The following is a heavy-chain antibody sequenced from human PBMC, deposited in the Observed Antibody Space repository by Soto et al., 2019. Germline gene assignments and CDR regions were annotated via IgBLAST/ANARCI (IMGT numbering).Heavy chain of an antibody. CDR1: GGSISSYY. V-gene: IGHV4-59*01. CDR3: ARRYGDQFDY. D-gene: IGHD4-17*01. J-gene: IGHJ4*02. Sequence: QVQLQESGPGLVKPSETLSLTCTVSGGSISSYYWSWIRQPPGKGLEWIGYIYYSGSTNYNPSLKSRVTISVDTSKNEFSVKLSSVTAAYMAVYYCARRYGDQFDYWGQGTLVTVSS. CDR2: IYYSGST.